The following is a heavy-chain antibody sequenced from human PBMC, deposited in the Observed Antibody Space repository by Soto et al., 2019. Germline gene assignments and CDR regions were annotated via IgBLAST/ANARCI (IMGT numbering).Heavy chain of an antibody. CDR1: GFTFSSYW. D-gene: IGHD4-17*01. Sequence: GGSLRLSCAASGFTFSSYWMSWVRQAPGKGLEWVANMKQDGSKKCYGNSVMGRFTISRDKAKNSLYLQMSSLRAEDTAVHYCARAGYGDYVDYFDYWRRGTLVTVSS. J-gene: IGHJ4*02. CDR2: MKQDGSKK. V-gene: IGHV3-7*01. CDR3: ARAGYGDYVDYFDY.